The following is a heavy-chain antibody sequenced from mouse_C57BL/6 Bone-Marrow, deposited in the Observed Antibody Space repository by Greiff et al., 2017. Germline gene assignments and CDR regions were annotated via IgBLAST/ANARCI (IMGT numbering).Heavy chain of an antibody. D-gene: IGHD1-1*02. Sequence: EVQLQQSGPGLVKPGASVTIPCTASGYSFTDYNMDWVQQIPGKRLEWIGDISPNNGGTIYNQKFKGKATLTVDKSSSTAYMELRSLTSEETAVYYCARGGGSYGYFDYWGQGTTLTVSS. J-gene: IGHJ2*01. CDR1: GYSFTDYN. CDR2: ISPNNGGT. CDR3: ARGGGSYGYFDY. V-gene: IGHV1-18*01.